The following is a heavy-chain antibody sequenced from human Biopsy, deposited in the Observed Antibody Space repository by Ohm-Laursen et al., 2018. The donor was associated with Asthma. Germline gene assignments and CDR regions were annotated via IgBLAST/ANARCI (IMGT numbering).Heavy chain of an antibody. CDR3: VKDKDEVRGYYTFDV. CDR1: GFTFSNYA. J-gene: IGHJ3*01. V-gene: IGHV3-23*01. D-gene: IGHD3-22*01. CDR2: VLGHGFTT. Sequence: SLRLSCAASGFTFSNYAISWARQAPGKGLEWVSSVLGHGFTTYYVDAVKGRFTISRDNSRNTVYLQMSGLRAEDTAIYYCVKDKDEVRGYYTFDVWGQGTMVTVSS.